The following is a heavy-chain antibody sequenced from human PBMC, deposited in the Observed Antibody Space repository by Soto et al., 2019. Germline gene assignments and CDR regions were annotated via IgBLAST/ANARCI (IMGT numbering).Heavy chain of an antibody. CDR1: GITFSSYW. CDR3: ARAPIGPNDY. D-gene: IGHD2-15*01. CDR2: INSDGSST. Sequence: EVQLVESGGGLVQPGGSLRLSCVASGITFSSYWMHWVRQAPGKGLVWVSRINSDGSSTTYADSVKGRFTNSRDNAKNTLYLQMNSLRAEDTAVYYCARAPIGPNDYWGQGTLVTVSS. J-gene: IGHJ4*02. V-gene: IGHV3-74*01.